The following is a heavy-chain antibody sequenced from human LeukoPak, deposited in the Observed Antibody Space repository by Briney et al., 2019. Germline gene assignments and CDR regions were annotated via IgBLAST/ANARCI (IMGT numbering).Heavy chain of an antibody. CDR1: GYSFTSYG. D-gene: IGHD2-2*01. CDR3: ARELVVPAAMRGYYYYYGMDV. V-gene: IGHV1-18*01. J-gene: IGHJ6*02. Sequence: ASVKVSCKASGYSFTSYGISWVRQAPGQGLEWMGWISGNNGNTNYAQKFQGRVTMTTETSTSIAYMELRSLRSDDTAVYYCARELVVPAAMRGYYYYYGMDVWGQGTTVTVSS. CDR2: ISGNNGNT.